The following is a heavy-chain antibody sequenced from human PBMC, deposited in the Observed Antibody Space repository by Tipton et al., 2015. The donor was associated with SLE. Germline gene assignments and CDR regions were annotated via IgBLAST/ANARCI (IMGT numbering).Heavy chain of an antibody. J-gene: IGHJ5*02. CDR2: IFHSGRS. CDR1: GGSLSGYW. V-gene: IGHV4-34*12. Sequence: TLSLTCAVDGGSLSGYWWSWIRQPPGKGLKWIGEIFHSGRSNYNPSLKSRITISVDTSKNQFSLKLNSVTAADTAVYYCARRHWEALKGFDPWGQGALVTVSS. D-gene: IGHD1-26*01. CDR3: ARRHWEALKGFDP.